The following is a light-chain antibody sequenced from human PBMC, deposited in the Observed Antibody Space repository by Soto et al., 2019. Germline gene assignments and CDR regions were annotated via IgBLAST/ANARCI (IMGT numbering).Light chain of an antibody. V-gene: IGLV1-44*01. CDR2: SNN. Sequence: QSVLTQPPSASGTPGQRVTISCSGRSSNIGSNTVSWYQQVPGTAPKLLMSSNNQRPSGVPDRFSGSKSGTSASLAISGLQSEDEADYYCAAWDDSLDGWVFGGGTQLTVL. J-gene: IGLJ3*02. CDR3: AAWDDSLDGWV. CDR1: SSNIGSNT.